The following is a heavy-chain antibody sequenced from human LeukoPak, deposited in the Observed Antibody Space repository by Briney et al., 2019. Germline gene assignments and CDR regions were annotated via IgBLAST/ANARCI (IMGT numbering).Heavy chain of an antibody. CDR3: AKDRMGATPKGVYDY. Sequence: GGSLRLSCAASGFTFSSYAMSWVRQAPGKGLEWVSAISGSGGSTYYADSVKGRFTISRDNSKNTLYLQMNILRAEDTAVYYCAKDRMGATPKGVYDYWGQGTLVTVSS. CDR2: ISGSGGST. J-gene: IGHJ4*02. D-gene: IGHD1-26*01. CDR1: GFTFSSYA. V-gene: IGHV3-23*01.